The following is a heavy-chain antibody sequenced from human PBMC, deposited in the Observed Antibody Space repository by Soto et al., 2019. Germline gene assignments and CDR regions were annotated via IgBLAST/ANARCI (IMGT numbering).Heavy chain of an antibody. D-gene: IGHD5-18*01. V-gene: IGHV4-31*03. CDR2: IYYSGNT. Sequence: QVQLQESGPGLVKPSQTLSLTCTVSGGSISSGGYYWSWIRQHPGKGLEWIGYIYYSGNTYYNPSLKSRVTISVDMSKNRFSLNLSSVTAADTAVYYCARGRGYSYGSFDYWGQGTLVTVST. CDR3: ARGRGYSYGSFDY. J-gene: IGHJ4*02. CDR1: GGSISSGGYY.